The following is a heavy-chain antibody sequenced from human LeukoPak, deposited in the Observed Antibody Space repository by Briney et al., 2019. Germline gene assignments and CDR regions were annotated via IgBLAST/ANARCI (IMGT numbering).Heavy chain of an antibody. CDR1: GFTFSSYS. J-gene: IGHJ4*02. CDR3: AKDVEGRVVVIFDY. D-gene: IGHD3-22*01. CDR2: IRSSSNII. V-gene: IGHV3-48*04. Sequence: GGSLRLSCAASGFTFSSYSMNWVRQAPGKGLEWVSYIRSSSNIIYYADSVKGRFTISRDNPKNSLYLQMNSLRAEDAAVYYCAKDVEGRVVVIFDYWGQGTLVTVSS.